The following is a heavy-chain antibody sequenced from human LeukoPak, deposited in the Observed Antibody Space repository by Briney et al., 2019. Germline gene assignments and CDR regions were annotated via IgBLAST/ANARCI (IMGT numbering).Heavy chain of an antibody. CDR3: AREPYGSGSYYFDY. D-gene: IGHD3-10*01. V-gene: IGHV4-61*01. Sequence: SETLSLTCTVSGGSVSSGSYYWSWIRQPPGKGLEWLGYIYYSGSTNYNPSLKSRVTISVDTSKNQFSLKLSSVTAADTAVYYCAREPYGSGSYYFDYWGQGTLVTVSS. CDR1: GGSVSSGSYY. J-gene: IGHJ4*02. CDR2: IYYSGST.